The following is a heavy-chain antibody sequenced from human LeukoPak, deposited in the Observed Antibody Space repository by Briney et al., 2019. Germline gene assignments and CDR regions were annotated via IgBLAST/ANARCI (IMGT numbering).Heavy chain of an antibody. CDR3: ARGGDRDTVTTVDY. CDR2: INPNAGDT. CDR1: GYTFTTYY. J-gene: IGHJ4*02. D-gene: IGHD4-17*01. Sequence: GASVKISCKASGYTFTTYYLHWVRQAPGQGLEWMGIINPNAGDTGYARQFLGRVTMTRDTSTSTAYMELRSLRSDDTAVYYCARGGDRDTVTTVDYWGQGTLVTVSS. V-gene: IGHV1-46*01.